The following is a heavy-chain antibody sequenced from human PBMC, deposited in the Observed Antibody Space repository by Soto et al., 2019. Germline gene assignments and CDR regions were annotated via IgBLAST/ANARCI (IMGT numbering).Heavy chain of an antibody. Sequence: EVQLLESGGGLVQPGGSLRLSCAASGFTFNNYAMTWVRQAPGKGLEWVSAISGGGDTTSYADSVKGRFTVSRDGSKNSLYLHMSSLTAEHTALYYCAKGRGGSGSLTPRVDFWGQGTLVTVSS. V-gene: IGHV3-23*01. CDR2: ISGGGDTT. CDR3: AKGRGGSGSLTPRVDF. CDR1: GFTFNNYA. D-gene: IGHD3-10*01. J-gene: IGHJ4*02.